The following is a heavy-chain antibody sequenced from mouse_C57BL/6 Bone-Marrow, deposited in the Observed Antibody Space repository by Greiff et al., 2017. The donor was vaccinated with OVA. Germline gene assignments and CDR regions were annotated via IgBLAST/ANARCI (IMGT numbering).Heavy chain of an antibody. CDR1: GYTFTDYY. J-gene: IGHJ2*01. D-gene: IGHD1-1*01. V-gene: IGHV1-26*01. CDR2: INPNNGGT. Sequence: VQLQQSGPELVKPGASVKISCKASGYTFTDYYMNWVKQSHGKSLEWIGDINPNNGGTSYNQKIKGKATLTVDKYSSTAYMERRSLTTENSAVYYCARYYSNYFDYWGQGTTLTVSS. CDR3: ARYYSNYFDY.